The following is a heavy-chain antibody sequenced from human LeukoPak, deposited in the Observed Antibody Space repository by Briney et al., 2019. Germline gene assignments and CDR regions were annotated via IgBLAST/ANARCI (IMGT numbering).Heavy chain of an antibody. J-gene: IGHJ6*02. Sequence: GGSLRLSCAASGFTFSSYWMNWARQAPGKGLEWVASINHNGNVNYYVDSVKGRFTISRDNAKNSLHLQMSNLRAEDTAVYFCARGGGLDVWGQGVTVTVSS. CDR1: GFTFSSYW. V-gene: IGHV3-7*03. CDR2: INHNGNVN. CDR3: ARGGGLDV. D-gene: IGHD3-16*01.